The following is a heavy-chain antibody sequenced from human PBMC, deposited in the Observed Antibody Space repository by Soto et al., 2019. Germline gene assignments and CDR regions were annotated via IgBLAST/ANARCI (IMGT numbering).Heavy chain of an antibody. V-gene: IGHV5-51*01. CDR3: ARGWDSVVTPRGDAFDI. Sequence: GESLKISCKGSGYSFTSYWIGWVRQMPGKCLEWIGIIYPGDSDTRYSPSFQGQVTISADKSISTAYLQWSSLKASDTAMYYCARGWDSVVTPRGDAFDIWGQGTMVTVSS. D-gene: IGHD2-15*01. J-gene: IGHJ3*02. CDR2: IYPGDSDT. CDR1: GYSFTSYW.